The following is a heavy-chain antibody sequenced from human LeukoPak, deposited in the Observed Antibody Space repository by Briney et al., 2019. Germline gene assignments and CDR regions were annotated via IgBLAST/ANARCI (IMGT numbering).Heavy chain of an antibody. Sequence: ASVKVSCKASGYTFTGYYMHWVRQAPGQGLEWMGWINPNSGGTNYAQKFQGRVTMTRDTSISTAYMELSRLRSDDTAVYYCARGSDIVVVPAAMAHDYWGQGTLSPSPQ. CDR1: GYTFTGYY. D-gene: IGHD2-2*01. V-gene: IGHV1-2*02. CDR2: INPNSGGT. CDR3: ARGSDIVVVPAAMAHDY. J-gene: IGHJ4*02.